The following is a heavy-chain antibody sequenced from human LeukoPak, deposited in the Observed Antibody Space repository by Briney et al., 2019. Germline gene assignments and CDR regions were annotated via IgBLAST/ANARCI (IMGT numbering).Heavy chain of an antibody. D-gene: IGHD4-17*01. Sequence: PGGSLRLSCAASGSTFDDYAMHWVRQAPGKGLEWVSLISWDGGSTYYADSVKGRFTISRDNSKNSLYLQMNSLRAEDTALYYCAKDIDPFNTVTTGFDYWGQGTLVTVSS. J-gene: IGHJ4*02. CDR2: ISWDGGST. CDR3: AKDIDPFNTVTTGFDY. CDR1: GSTFDDYA. V-gene: IGHV3-43D*03.